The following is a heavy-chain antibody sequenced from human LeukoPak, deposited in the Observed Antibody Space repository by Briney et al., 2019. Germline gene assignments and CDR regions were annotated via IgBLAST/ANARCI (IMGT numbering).Heavy chain of an antibody. CDR1: GYTFTSYG. CDR2: ISAYNGNT. V-gene: IGHV1-18*01. CDR3: AREVLYGSGSFYYMDV. J-gene: IGHJ6*03. Sequence: ASVKVSCKASGYTFTSYGISWVRQAPGQGLEWMGWISAYNGNTNYAQKFQGRVTMTRDTSISTAYMELSRLRSDDTAVYYCAREVLYGSGSFYYMDVWGKGTTVTVSS. D-gene: IGHD3-10*01.